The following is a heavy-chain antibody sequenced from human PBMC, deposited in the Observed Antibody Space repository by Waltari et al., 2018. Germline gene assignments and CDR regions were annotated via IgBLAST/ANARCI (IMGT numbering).Heavy chain of an antibody. J-gene: IGHJ4*02. CDR1: GFTFSSYA. CDR3: ARGQQLGGFDY. Sequence: QVQLVESGGGVVQPGRSLRLSCAASGFTFSSYAMPWVRQAPGKGLEGVAVISYDGSNKYYADSVKGRFTISRDNSKNTLYLQMNSLRAEDTAVYYCARGQQLGGFDYWGQGTLVTVSS. CDR2: ISYDGSNK. V-gene: IGHV3-30-3*01. D-gene: IGHD6-13*01.